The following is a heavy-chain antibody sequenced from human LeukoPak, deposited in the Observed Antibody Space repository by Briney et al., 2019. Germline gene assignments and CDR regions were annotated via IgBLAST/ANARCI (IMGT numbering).Heavy chain of an antibody. D-gene: IGHD3-10*01. CDR3: ARGRLGSGSQYDAFDL. CDR2: INPNSGDT. V-gene: IGHV1-2*02. Sequence: ASVKVSCKASAYTFTGYYMHWVRQAPGQGLEWMGWINPNSGDTNYAQKFQGRVTMTRDTSISTAYMELSGLRSDDTAVFYCARGRLGSGSQYDAFDLWGQGTMVTVSS. CDR1: AYTFTGYY. J-gene: IGHJ3*01.